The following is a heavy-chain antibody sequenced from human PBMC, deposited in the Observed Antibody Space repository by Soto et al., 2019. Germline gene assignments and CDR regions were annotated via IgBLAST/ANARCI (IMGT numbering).Heavy chain of an antibody. Sequence: GGSLRLSCAASGFTFSSYSMNWVRQAPGKGLEWVSYISSSSSTIYYADSVKGRFTISRDNAKNSLYLQMNSLRDEDTAVYYCARDLWEGMVTYYYYYGMDVWGQGTTVTVSS. D-gene: IGHD3-16*01. V-gene: IGHV3-48*02. CDR1: GFTFSSYS. CDR2: ISSSSSTI. J-gene: IGHJ6*02. CDR3: ARDLWEGMVTYYYYYGMDV.